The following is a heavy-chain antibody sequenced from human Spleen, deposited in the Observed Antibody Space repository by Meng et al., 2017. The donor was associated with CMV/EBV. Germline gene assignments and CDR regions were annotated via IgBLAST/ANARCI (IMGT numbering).Heavy chain of an antibody. D-gene: IGHD2-2*01. CDR1: GFAFSTYA. V-gene: IGHV3-23*01. J-gene: IGHJ4*02. Sequence: GGSLRLSCAASGFAFSTYAMSWVRQAPGKGLEWVSAIKGGGSSTYYADSVKGRFTITKDESKSTLYLQMNSLSADDTAVYYCAPVLLGYWSSSICSWGQGTLVTVSS. CDR2: IKGGGSST. CDR3: APVLLGYWSSSICS.